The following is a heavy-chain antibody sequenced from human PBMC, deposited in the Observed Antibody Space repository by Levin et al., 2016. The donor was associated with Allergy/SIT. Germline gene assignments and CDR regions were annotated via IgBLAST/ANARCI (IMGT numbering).Heavy chain of an antibody. CDR1: GGYISGYY. CDR2: IYASGST. CDR3: ARGGWSTDYNW. V-gene: IGHV4-4*07. D-gene: IGHD1-1*01. Sequence: SETLSLTCTVSGGYISGYYWSWIRQPAGKGLEWVGRIYASGSTNYNPSLKSRVTISLDTSKNQFSLKVTSVTAADTAIYYCARGGWSTDYNWWGQGTLVTVSS. J-gene: IGHJ4*02.